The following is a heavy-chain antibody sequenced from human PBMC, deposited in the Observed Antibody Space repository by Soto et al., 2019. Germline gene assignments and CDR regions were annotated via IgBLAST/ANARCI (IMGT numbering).Heavy chain of an antibody. D-gene: IGHD3-3*01. J-gene: IGHJ4*02. CDR2: MNPNSGNT. V-gene: IGHV1-8*01. CDR1: GYTFTSYD. CDR3: ARANSIFGGTLFGD. Sequence: ASVKVSCKASGYTFTSYDINWVRQATGQGLEWMGWMNPNSGNTGYAQKFQGRVTITRNTSISTAYMELSSLRSEDTAVYYCARANSIFGGTLFGDWGQGTLVPVSS.